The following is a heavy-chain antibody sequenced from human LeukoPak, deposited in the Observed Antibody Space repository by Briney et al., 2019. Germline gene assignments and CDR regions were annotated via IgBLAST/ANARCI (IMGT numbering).Heavy chain of an antibody. J-gene: IGHJ6*04. CDR3: AELGITMIGGV. V-gene: IGHV3-7*01. CDR1: GGSISSPTYY. D-gene: IGHD3-10*02. Sequence: ETLSLTCTVSGGSISSPTYYWGWIRQPPGKGLEWVANIKQDGSEKYYVDSVKGRFTISRDNAKNSLYLQMNSLRAEDTAVYYCAELGITMIGGVWGKGTTVTISS. CDR2: IKQDGSEK.